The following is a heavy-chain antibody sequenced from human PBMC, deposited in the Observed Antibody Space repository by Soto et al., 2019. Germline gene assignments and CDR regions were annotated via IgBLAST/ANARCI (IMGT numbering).Heavy chain of an antibody. D-gene: IGHD4-17*01. CDR1: GGSISSHS. CDR3: ARRYGASFDY. Sequence: SETLSLTCTVSGGSISSHSWNWIRQPPGKGLEWIGYIYYSGSTNYNPSLRSRVTISVDTSKNQFSLKLSSVTAADTAVYYCARRYGASFDYWGQGTLVTVSS. CDR2: IYYSGST. J-gene: IGHJ4*02. V-gene: IGHV4-59*11.